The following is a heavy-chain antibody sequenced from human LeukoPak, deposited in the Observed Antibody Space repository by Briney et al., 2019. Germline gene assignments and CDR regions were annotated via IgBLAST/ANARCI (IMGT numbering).Heavy chain of an antibody. J-gene: IGHJ6*02. D-gene: IGHD6-19*01. CDR3: AREVKKVAGTTHKYYYYGMDV. CDR2: INTNSGGT. V-gene: IGHV1-2*06. CDR1: GYTFTGYY. Sequence: WASVKVSCTASGYTFTGYYMHWVRQAPGQGLEWMGRINTNSGGTNYAQKFQGRVTMTRDTSISTAYMELSRLRSDDTAVYYCAREVKKVAGTTHKYYYYGMDVWGQGTTVTVSS.